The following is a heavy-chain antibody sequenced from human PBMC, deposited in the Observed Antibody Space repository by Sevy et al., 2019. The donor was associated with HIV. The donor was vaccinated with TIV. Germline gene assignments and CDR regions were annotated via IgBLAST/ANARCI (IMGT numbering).Heavy chain of an antibody. CDR1: GFTFSSYA. CDR3: AEAALVAAAYYFDY. Sequence: GVSLRLSCPASGFTFSSYAMSWVRQAPGKGLEWVSAISDTGGSTYYADSVKGRFTISRDNSKNTPYLRMNSLRAEDTALYYCAEAALVAAAYYFDYWGQGTLVTVSS. CDR2: ISDTGGST. D-gene: IGHD6-25*01. V-gene: IGHV3-23*01. J-gene: IGHJ4*02.